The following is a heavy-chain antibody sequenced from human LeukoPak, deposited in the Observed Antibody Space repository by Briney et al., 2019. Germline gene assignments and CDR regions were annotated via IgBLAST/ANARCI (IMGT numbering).Heavy chain of an antibody. J-gene: IGHJ4*02. CDR3: ARVGGYYYDSSGYYRD. V-gene: IGHV1-2*06. D-gene: IGHD3-22*01. CDR2: INPNSGGT. CDR1: GYTFTGCY. Sequence: ASVKVSCKASGYTFTGCYMHWVRQAPGQGLEWMGRINPNSGGTNYAQKFQGRVTMTRDTSISTAYMELSRLRSDDTAVYYCARVGGYYYDSSGYYRDWGQGTLVTVSS.